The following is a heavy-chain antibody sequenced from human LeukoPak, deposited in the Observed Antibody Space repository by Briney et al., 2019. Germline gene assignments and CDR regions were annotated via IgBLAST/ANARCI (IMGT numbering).Heavy chain of an antibody. J-gene: IGHJ4*02. CDR1: GFTFSTYP. V-gene: IGHV3-30-3*01. CDR2: ISYDDGTNK. Sequence: GGSLRLSCAASGFTFSTYPMHWVRQAPGKGLEWVAVISYDDGTNKYYADSVKGRFTISRDNSKNMLYLQMNSLRAEDTAVYYCARLNLGYGYFLEATKHDYWGQGTLVTVSS. CDR3: ARLNLGYGYFLEATKHDY. D-gene: IGHD5-18*01.